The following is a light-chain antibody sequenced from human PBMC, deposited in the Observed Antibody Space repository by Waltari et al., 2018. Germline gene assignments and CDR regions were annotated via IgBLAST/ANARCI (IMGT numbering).Light chain of an antibody. Sequence: SYVLTQPPSVSVAPGTTATITCGGNNIGSKSVHWHQQKPGQAPVLVISYDSDRPPRTPERFSGSNSGNTATLAISRVEAGDEADYYCQVWDSSSDHHVVFGGGTKLTVL. V-gene: IGLV3-21*04. J-gene: IGLJ2*01. CDR1: NIGSKS. CDR3: QVWDSSSDHHVV. CDR2: YDS.